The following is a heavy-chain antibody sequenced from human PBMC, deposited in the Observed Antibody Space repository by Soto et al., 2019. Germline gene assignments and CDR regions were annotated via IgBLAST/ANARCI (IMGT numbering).Heavy chain of an antibody. J-gene: IGHJ4*02. CDR1: GFTLSTHA. CDR2: ISSSGSYV. D-gene: IGHD1-1*01. Sequence: PGGSLRLSCVASGFTLSTHAMVWVRQAPGKGLEWVSSISSSGSYVYYEDSVEGRFTISRDDARNSVYLQMNSLRVEDTAVYFCARDGNYHEFWGQGTLVTVSS. V-gene: IGHV3-21*01. CDR3: ARDGNYHEF.